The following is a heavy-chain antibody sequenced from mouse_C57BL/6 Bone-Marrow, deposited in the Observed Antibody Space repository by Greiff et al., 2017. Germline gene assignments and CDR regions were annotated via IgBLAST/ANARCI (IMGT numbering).Heavy chain of an antibody. CDR3: AIMEKFAY. Sequence: QVQLQQPGAELVKPGASVKLSCKASGYTFTSYWMQWVKQRPGQGLEWIGEIDPSDSYTNNNQKFKGKATLTVYTSSSTAYMQLSSLTSEDSAVYYCAIMEKFAYWGQVTLVTVSA. J-gene: IGHJ3*01. CDR1: GYTFTSYW. CDR2: IDPSDSYT. D-gene: IGHD1-1*02. V-gene: IGHV1-50*01.